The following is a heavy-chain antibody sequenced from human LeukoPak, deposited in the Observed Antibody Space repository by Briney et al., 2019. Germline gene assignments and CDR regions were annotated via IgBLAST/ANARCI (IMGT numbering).Heavy chain of an antibody. D-gene: IGHD1-14*01. CDR1: GYTFTGYY. Sequence: GASVKVSCKASGYTFTGYYMHWVRQAPGQGLEWMGRINPNSGGTNYAQKFQGRVTMTRDTSISTAYMELSRLRSDDTAVSYCARELRGENHDAFEICRQGTMVTVSS. CDR3: ARELRGENHDAFEI. CDR2: INPNSGGT. J-gene: IGHJ3*02. V-gene: IGHV1-2*06.